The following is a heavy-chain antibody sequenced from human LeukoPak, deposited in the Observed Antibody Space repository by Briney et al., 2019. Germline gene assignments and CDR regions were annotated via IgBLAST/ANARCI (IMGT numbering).Heavy chain of an antibody. CDR1: GFTFSNYV. CDR2: ISGNGVST. J-gene: IGHJ4*02. Sequence: GGSLRLSCAASGFTFSNYVAIWVRQAPGKGLECVSVISGNGVSTNYADSVKGRFTISRDNSKNTVFLQMNSLRAEDTAIYYCATLKDKWLQSPGTDYWGQGTLVTVSS. V-gene: IGHV3-23*01. CDR3: ATLKDKWLQSPGTDY. D-gene: IGHD5-24*01.